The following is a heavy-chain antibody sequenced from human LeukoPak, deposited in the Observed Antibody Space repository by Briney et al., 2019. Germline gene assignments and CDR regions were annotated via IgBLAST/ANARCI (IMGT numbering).Heavy chain of an antibody. D-gene: IGHD3-10*01. J-gene: IGHJ5*02. CDR3: ARVREYYYGSGSYYRNLRFDP. CDR2: IRYDGSNK. Sequence: PGGSLRLSCAASGFTFSSYGMHWVRQAPGKGLEWVAFIRYDGSNKYYADSVEGRFTISRDNAKNSLYLQMNSLRAEDTAVYYCARVREYYYGSGSYYRNLRFDPWGQGTLVTVSS. V-gene: IGHV3-30*02. CDR1: GFTFSSYG.